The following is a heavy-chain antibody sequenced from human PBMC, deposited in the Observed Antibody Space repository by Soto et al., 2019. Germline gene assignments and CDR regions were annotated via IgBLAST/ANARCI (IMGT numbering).Heavy chain of an antibody. CDR2: IWANGINK. Sequence: GGSLRLSCAASGFPFTTYGMHWVRQAPGKGLEWVAVIWANGINKYYADSVRGRFTISRDNSKNTLDLQMNSLRAEDTALYYCVRERGPFDDFDIWGQGTMVTVSS. J-gene: IGHJ3*02. CDR1: GFPFTTYG. CDR3: VRERGPFDDFDI. V-gene: IGHV3-33*01.